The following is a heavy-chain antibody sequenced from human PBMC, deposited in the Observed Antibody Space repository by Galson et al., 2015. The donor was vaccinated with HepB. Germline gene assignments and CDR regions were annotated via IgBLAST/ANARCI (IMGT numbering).Heavy chain of an antibody. CDR2: INPNSGVT. J-gene: IGHJ6*02. CDR1: GYTFTGYF. V-gene: IGHV1-2*06. D-gene: IGHD3-9*01. CDR3: YFDWVRLGHYGMDV. Sequence: SVKVSCKASGYTFTGYFMHWVRQAPGRGLEWMGRINPNSGVTNYAQNFQGRVTMTRDTSISTAYMELSRLRSDDTAFILRYFDWVRLGHYGMDVWGQGTLVTVSS.